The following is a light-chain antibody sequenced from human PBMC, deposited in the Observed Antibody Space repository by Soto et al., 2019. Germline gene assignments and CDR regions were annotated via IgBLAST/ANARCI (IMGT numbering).Light chain of an antibody. CDR1: QGIRND. CDR2: ATS. CDR3: QQYYSYPRT. V-gene: IGKV1-6*01. J-gene: IGKJ1*01. Sequence: AIQMTQSPSSLSASVGDRVTITCRASQGIRNDLGWYQQKPGKAPNLLIYATSSLQGGVPSRFSGSGSGTDFTLTISCLQSEDFATYYCQQYYSYPRTFGQGTKVDIK.